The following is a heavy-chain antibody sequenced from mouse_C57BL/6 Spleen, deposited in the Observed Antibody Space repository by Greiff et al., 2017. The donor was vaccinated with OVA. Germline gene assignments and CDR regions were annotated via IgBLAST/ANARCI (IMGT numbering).Heavy chain of an antibody. D-gene: IGHD1-1*01. Sequence: EVQGVESGGDLVKPGGSLKLSCAASGFTFSSYGMSWVRQTPDKRLEWVATISSGGSYTYYPDSVKGRFTISRDNAKNTLYLQMSSLKSEDTAMYYCARHTTVVATAWFAYWGQGTLVTVSA. CDR2: ISSGGSYT. CDR1: GFTFSSYG. J-gene: IGHJ3*01. V-gene: IGHV5-6*01. CDR3: ARHTTVVATAWFAY.